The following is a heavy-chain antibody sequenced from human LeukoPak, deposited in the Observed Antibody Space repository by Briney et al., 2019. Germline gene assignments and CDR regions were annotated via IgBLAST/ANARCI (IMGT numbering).Heavy chain of an antibody. CDR3: ARGIMYYFYAMDV. CDR2: IWYDGRNK. D-gene: IGHD2-8*01. CDR1: GFTFSSCG. V-gene: IGHV3-33*01. Sequence: GGSLRLSCAASGFTFSSCGMHWVRQAPGKGLEWVAVIWYDGRNKFYADSLKGRFTISRDNSKNTLYLQMNSLRADDTAVYYCARGIMYYFYAMDVWGQGTTVAVSS. J-gene: IGHJ6*02.